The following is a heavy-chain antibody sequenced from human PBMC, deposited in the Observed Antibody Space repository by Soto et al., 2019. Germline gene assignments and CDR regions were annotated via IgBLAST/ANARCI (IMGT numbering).Heavy chain of an antibody. CDR1: GYTFTSYG. D-gene: IGHD3-9*01. Sequence: QVQLVQSGAEVKKPGASVKVSCKASGYTFTSYGISWVRQAPGQGLEWMGWISAYNGNTNYAQKLQGRVTMTTDTSTSTAYMELRSLRSDDTAVYYGARDPDDILTGYYIGPEYDYWGQGTLVTVSS. CDR2: ISAYNGNT. V-gene: IGHV1-18*01. CDR3: ARDPDDILTGYYIGPEYDY. J-gene: IGHJ4*02.